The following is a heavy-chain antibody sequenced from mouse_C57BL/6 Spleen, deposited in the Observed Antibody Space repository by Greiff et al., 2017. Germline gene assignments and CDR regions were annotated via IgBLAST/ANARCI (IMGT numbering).Heavy chain of an antibody. D-gene: IGHD4-1*01. CDR3: ARKTNWDWYFDV. CDR1: GFPFGDFG. V-gene: IGHV5-17*01. Sequence: EVHLVESGGGLVKPEGSLKLSCAASGFPFGDFGMHWVRRAPKKGLEWVAYISSGSSTIYYADTVKGRFTISRDNAKNTLFLQMTSLRSEDTAMYYCARKTNWDWYFDVWGTGTTVTVSS. CDR2: ISSGSSTI. J-gene: IGHJ1*03.